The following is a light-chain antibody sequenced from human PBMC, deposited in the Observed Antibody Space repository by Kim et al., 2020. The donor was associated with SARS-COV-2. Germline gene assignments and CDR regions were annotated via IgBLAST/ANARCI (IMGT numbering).Light chain of an antibody. CDR1: QNINNW. CDR3: QHYNSFPWT. J-gene: IGKJ1*01. V-gene: IGKV1-5*03. CDR2: KAS. Sequence: DIQMTQSPSTLSASVGDRVTITCRASQNINNWLAWYQQKPGKAPKLLIYKASSLESGVPSRFSGSGSGTEFTLTVSSLQPDDFATYYCQHYNSFPWTFGQGTKVDIK.